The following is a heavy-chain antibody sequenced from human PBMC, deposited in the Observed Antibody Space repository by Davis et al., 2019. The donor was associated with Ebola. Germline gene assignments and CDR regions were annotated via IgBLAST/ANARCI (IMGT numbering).Heavy chain of an antibody. CDR1: GFTFSSYW. CDR2: ISSSSSYI. CDR3: TPRLGYDSSGYYYYYYYGMDV. V-gene: IGHV3-21*03. Sequence: GSLRLSCAASGFTFSSYWMSWVRQAPGKGLEWVSSISSSSSYIYYADSVKGRFTISRDNAKNSLCLQMNSLRAEDTAVYYCTPRLGYDSSGYYYYYYYGMDVWGQGTTVTVSS. J-gene: IGHJ6*02. D-gene: IGHD3-22*01.